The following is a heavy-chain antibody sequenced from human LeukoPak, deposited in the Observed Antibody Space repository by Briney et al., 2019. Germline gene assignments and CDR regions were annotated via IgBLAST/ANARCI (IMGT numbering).Heavy chain of an antibody. D-gene: IGHD3-16*01. Sequence: GGSLRLSCAASGLTFSRYWMHWVRQAPGKGLVWVSRITSDGSNTIYADSVKGRFTISRDNAKNTVVLQMNSLSDEDTAVYYCATGGAQYYDYWGQGTVVTVSS. CDR2: ITSDGSNT. CDR3: ATGGAQYYDY. CDR1: GLTFSRYW. V-gene: IGHV3-74*01. J-gene: IGHJ4*02.